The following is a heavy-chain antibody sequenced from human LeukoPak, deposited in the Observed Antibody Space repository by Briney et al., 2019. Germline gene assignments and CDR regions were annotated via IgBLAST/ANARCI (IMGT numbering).Heavy chain of an antibody. Sequence: GGSLRLSCTASGVTFDDYYITWIRQAPGKGLDWVAYISSSGTATYYAGSVKGRFTISWDNAKNYLYLQLDSLNAEHTAMYYCARPARSGIYYPDAFENWGQGTMVTVSS. J-gene: IGHJ3*02. D-gene: IGHD3-10*01. CDR3: ARPARSGIYYPDAFEN. CDR2: ISSSGTAT. CDR1: GVTFDDYY. V-gene: IGHV3-11*04.